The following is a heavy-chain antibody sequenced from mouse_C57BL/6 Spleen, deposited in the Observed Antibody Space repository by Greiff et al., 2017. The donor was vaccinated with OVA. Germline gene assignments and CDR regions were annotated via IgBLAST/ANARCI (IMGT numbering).Heavy chain of an antibody. D-gene: IGHD2-4*01. Sequence: VQLQQSGTVLARPGASVKMSCKTSGYTFTSYWMHWVKQRPGQGLEWIGAIYPGNSDTSYNQKFKGKAKLTAVTSASTAYMELSSLTNEDSAVYYCTRRGYYDYSWFAYWGQGTLVTVSA. CDR1: GYTFTSYW. J-gene: IGHJ3*01. V-gene: IGHV1-5*01. CDR2: IYPGNSDT. CDR3: TRRGYYDYSWFAY.